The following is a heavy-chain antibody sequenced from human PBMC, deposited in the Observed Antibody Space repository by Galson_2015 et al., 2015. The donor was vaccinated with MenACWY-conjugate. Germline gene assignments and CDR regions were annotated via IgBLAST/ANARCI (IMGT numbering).Heavy chain of an antibody. Sequence: SVKVSCKASGYTFTSYGISWVRQAPGQGLEWMGWISAYNGNTNYVEKFQGRVTMTTDTSTSTTYMEMRSLRSDDTAVYYCARDREGNSGSGSYYSYYAMDAWGQGTTVTVSS. CDR2: ISAYNGNT. CDR3: ARDREGNSGSGSYYSYYAMDA. V-gene: IGHV1-18*01. CDR1: GYTFTSYG. D-gene: IGHD3-10*01. J-gene: IGHJ6*02.